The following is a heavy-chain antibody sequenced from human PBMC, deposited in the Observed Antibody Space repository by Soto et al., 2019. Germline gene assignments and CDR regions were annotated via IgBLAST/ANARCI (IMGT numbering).Heavy chain of an antibody. V-gene: IGHV4-39*01. CDR3: PHGYSSYYGMDV. Sequence: PSETLSLTCTVSGGSISTSSYYWGWIRHPPGKGLEGIGSIYYSGSTYSNPSLKSRVTISVDTTKNQFSLKLSSVTAADTAVYYCPHGYSSYYGMDVWGQGTAVTVSS. CDR1: GGSISTSSYY. J-gene: IGHJ6*02. CDR2: IYYSGST. D-gene: IGHD5-18*01.